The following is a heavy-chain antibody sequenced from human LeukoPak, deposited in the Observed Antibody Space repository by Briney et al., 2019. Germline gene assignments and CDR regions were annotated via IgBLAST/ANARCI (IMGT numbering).Heavy chain of an antibody. D-gene: IGHD3-3*01. CDR2: IYYSGST. Sequence: SETLSLTCTVSGGSMSPYHWGWIRQPPGKGLEWTGYIYYSGSTNYNPSLKSRVTISVDTSKNQFSLKLSSVTAADTAVYYCARAEGDFWSVGDWFDPWGQGTLVTVSS. J-gene: IGHJ5*02. CDR3: ARAEGDFWSVGDWFDP. CDR1: GGSMSPYH. V-gene: IGHV4-59*12.